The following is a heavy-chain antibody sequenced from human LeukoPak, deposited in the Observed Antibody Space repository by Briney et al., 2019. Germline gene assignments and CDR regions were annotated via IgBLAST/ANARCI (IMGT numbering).Heavy chain of an antibody. CDR2: ISSSSGYI. V-gene: IGHV3-21*01. D-gene: IGHD6-13*01. CDR1: GFTFSSYS. Sequence: GSLRLSCAASGFTFSSYSLNWVRQAPGKGLEWVSSISSSSGYIYYADSVKGRFTISRDNAKNSLYLQMNSLRAEDTAVYYCARGQQLVPNDYWGQGTLVTVSS. CDR3: ARGQQLVPNDY. J-gene: IGHJ4*02.